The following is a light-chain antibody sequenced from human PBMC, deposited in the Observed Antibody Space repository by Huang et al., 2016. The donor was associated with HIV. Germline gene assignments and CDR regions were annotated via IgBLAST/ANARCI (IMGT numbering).Light chain of an antibody. CDR3: QQYNDWPPLT. V-gene: IGKV3-15*01. CDR2: DAS. J-gene: IGKJ4*01. Sequence: ELEMTQSPATRSVSPGERAPLPCRASDSVDSDLAGYQPKPGQAPRLLSHDASTRATGSSAKFNSTGSGTEFSLSITNLQSEDFAVYYCQQYNDWPPLTFGGGTKVEI. CDR1: DSVDSD.